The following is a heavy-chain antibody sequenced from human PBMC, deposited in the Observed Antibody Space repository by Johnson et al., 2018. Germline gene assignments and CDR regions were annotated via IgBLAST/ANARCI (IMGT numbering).Heavy chain of an antibody. CDR3: AKDRTGNWHGHFQY. CDR2: ISDDGIYK. CDR1: GFTFSIYS. Sequence: QVQLVQSGGGVVQPGRSLRLSCAASGFTFSIYSMHWVRQAPGKGLEWVAGISDDGIYKYYADSVKGRFTISSDNSNDTLSLQMVSLRAEDTAVYYCAKDRTGNWHGHFQYWGQGTLVTVSS. V-gene: IGHV3-30-3*01. D-gene: IGHD5-24*01. J-gene: IGHJ1*01.